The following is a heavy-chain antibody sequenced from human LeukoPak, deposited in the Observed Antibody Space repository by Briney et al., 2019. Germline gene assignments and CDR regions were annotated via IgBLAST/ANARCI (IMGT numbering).Heavy chain of an antibody. Sequence: GRSLRLSCAAPGFTFTTYGMHWVRQAPGKGLEWVAVISYDGSNKYYADSVKGRFTISRDNSENTLYLQMSSLRAEDTAVYYCATDPSGSVSAEYFKHCYQGKLVTVSS. CDR1: GFTFTTYG. J-gene: IGHJ1*01. CDR2: ISYDGSNK. CDR3: ATDPSGSVSAEYFKH. D-gene: IGHD3-10*01. V-gene: IGHV3-30*03.